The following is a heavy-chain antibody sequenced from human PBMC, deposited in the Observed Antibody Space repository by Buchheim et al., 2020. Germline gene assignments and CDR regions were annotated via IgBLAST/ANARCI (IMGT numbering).Heavy chain of an antibody. CDR1: GFTFSSPW. V-gene: IGHV3-7*01. J-gene: IGHJ5*02. CDR3: GSWSGP. D-gene: IGHD3-3*01. CDR2: IKPDGSNK. Sequence: EVQLVESGGGLVQPGGSLRLSCAASGFTFSSPWMNWVRQAPGKGLEWVALIKPDGSNKYYVDSVKGRFTISRDNAKNSLYLQMNSLRAEDTAVYYCGSWSGPWGQGTL.